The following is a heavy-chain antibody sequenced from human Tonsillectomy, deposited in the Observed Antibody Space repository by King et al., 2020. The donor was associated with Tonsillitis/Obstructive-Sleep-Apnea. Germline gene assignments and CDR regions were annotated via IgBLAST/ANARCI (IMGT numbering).Heavy chain of an antibody. CDR1: GYSFASYW. V-gene: IGHV5-51*03. CDR3: ARSGGHSGYDDAFDI. Sequence: QLVQSGAEVKKPGESLKISCKGSGYSFASYWIAWVRQMPGKGLEWVGIIYPGDSDTRYSPSFQGQVTISADKSISTAYLQWSSLKASDTAMYYCARSGGHSGYDDAFDIWGQGTMVTVSS. D-gene: IGHD5-12*01. CDR2: IYPGDSDT. J-gene: IGHJ3*02.